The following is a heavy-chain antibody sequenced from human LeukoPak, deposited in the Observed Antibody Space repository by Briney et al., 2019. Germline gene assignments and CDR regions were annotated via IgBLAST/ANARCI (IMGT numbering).Heavy chain of an antibody. V-gene: IGHV4-34*01. D-gene: IGHD3-9*01. J-gene: IGHJ6*02. CDR2: INHSGST. CDR3: ASPYYDILTGYYNGYYYGMDV. CDR1: GGSFSGYY. Sequence: SETLSLTCAVYGGSFSGYYWSWIRQPPGKGLEWIGEINHSGSTNYNPSLKSRVTISVDTSKNQFSLKLSSVTAADTAVYYCASPYYDILTGYYNGYYYGMDVWGQGTPVTVSS.